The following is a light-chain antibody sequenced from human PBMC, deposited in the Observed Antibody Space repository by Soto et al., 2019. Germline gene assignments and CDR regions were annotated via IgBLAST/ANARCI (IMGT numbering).Light chain of an antibody. V-gene: IGKV3-20*01. CDR3: QHYNYWPYT. Sequence: VLTQSPGTLSLSPGESDTLSCRASQTVSITYLTWYQQKPGQAPRLLIFGASKRATGIPDRFSGSGSGRDFTLTISGLEPEDFAVYYCQHYNYWPYTFGQGTKVDIK. J-gene: IGKJ2*01. CDR1: QTVSITY. CDR2: GAS.